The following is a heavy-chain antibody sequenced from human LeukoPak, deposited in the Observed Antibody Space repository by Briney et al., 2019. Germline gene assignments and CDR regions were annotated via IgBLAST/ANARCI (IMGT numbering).Heavy chain of an antibody. Sequence: GGSLRLSCAASGFPFSSHAMSWVRQPPGKGLEWVAAISNGKTYYADSVRGRFAISRDNSKNTVYLQMNSLRAEDTAVYYCAKTTTGYSSGRYPGWPVDYWGQGTLVTVSS. V-gene: IGHV3-23*01. J-gene: IGHJ4*02. D-gene: IGHD6-19*01. CDR3: AKTTTGYSSGRYPGWPVDY. CDR2: ISNGKT. CDR1: GFPFSSHA.